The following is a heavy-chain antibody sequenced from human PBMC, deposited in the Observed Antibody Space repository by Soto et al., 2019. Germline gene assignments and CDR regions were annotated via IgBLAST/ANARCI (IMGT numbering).Heavy chain of an antibody. CDR2: INWNGGST. V-gene: IGHV3-20*04. CDR1: GFTFDDYG. D-gene: IGHD5-12*01. Sequence: GGSLRLSCAASGFTFDDYGMSWVRQAPGKGLEWVSGINWNGGSTGYADSVKGRFTISRDNAKNSLYLQMNSLRAEDTAFYYCARDYEYQILEFAALDIWGQGTMVTVSS. J-gene: IGHJ3*02. CDR3: ARDYEYQILEFAALDI.